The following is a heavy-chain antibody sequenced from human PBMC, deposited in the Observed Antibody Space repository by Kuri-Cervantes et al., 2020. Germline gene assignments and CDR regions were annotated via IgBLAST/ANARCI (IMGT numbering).Heavy chain of an antibody. CDR1: GFTFSSYW. CDR2: ISSSSSYI. V-gene: IGHV3-21*01. J-gene: IGHJ6*02. Sequence: GESLKISCAASGFTFSSYWMSWVRQAPGKGLEWVSSISSSSSYIYYADSVKGRFTISRDNAKNSLYLQMNSLRAEDTAVYYCARDFGDNWNYFAYYGMDVWGQGTTVTVSS. CDR3: ARDFGDNWNYFAYYGMDV. D-gene: IGHD1-7*01.